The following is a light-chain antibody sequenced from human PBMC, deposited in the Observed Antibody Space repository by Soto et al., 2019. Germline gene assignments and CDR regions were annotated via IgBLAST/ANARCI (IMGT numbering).Light chain of an antibody. V-gene: IGLV2-11*01. CDR2: DVS. J-gene: IGLJ2*01. Sequence: QSALTQPRSVSGSPAQSVTISCTGTSSDVGGYNYVSWYQQHPGKAPKLMISDVSKRPSGVPDRFSGSKSGNTASLTISGLQAEDEADYYCCSYAGSYTYVVFGGGTKVTVL. CDR1: SSDVGGYNY. CDR3: CSYAGSYTYVV.